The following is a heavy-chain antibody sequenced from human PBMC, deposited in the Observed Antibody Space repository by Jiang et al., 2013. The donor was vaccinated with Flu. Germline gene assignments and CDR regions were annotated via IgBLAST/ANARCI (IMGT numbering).Heavy chain of an antibody. CDR2: IYYSGST. V-gene: IGHV4-38-2*02. CDR1: GYSIRSGYY. J-gene: IGHJ5*02. CDR3: ARDFVFSAATPNWFDP. Sequence: SGYSIRSGYYWGWIRQPPGKGLEWIGSIYYSGSTYHNPSLKSRVTISVDTSKNQFSLRLNSVTVADTAMYYCARDFVFSAATPNWFDPWGQGTLVTVSS. D-gene: IGHD2-15*01.